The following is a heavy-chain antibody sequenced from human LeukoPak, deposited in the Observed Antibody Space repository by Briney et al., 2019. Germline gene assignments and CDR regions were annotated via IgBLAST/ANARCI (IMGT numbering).Heavy chain of an antibody. D-gene: IGHD3-22*01. V-gene: IGHV4-61*08. J-gene: IGHJ3*01. CDR3: VREAATDYYDSSGYYRQTEVFDA. CDR1: GGSISSGGYY. CDR2: VYYSGST. Sequence: SETLSLTCTVSGGSISSGGYYWSWIRQPPGKGLEWIGYVYYSGSTNYNPSLKSRVTISVDTSKNQFSLKLRSVTAADTAVYYCVREAATDYYDSSGYYRQTEVFDAWGQGTMVTVSS.